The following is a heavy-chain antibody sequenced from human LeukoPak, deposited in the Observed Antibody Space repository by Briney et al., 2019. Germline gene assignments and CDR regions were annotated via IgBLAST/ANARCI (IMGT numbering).Heavy chain of an antibody. CDR3: ARGAAVAGSFDY. CDR1: GFTFSSYA. J-gene: IGHJ4*02. Sequence: GGSLRLSCAASGFTFSSYAMHWVRQAPGKGLEWVALISYDGSINDYADSVKGRFTISRDNSKNTLYLQMNSLRAEDTAVYYCARGAAVAGSFDYWGQGTLVTVSS. D-gene: IGHD6-19*01. V-gene: IGHV3-30*04. CDR2: ISYDGSIN.